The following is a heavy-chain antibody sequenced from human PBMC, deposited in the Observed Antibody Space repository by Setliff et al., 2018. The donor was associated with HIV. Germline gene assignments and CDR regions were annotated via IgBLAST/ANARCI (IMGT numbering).Heavy chain of an antibody. Sequence: ASVKVSCKASGGTFSSYAISWVRQAPGQWLEWMGGIIPILGIANYAQKFQGRVTITADESTSTAYMELSSLRSEDTAVYYCARARITMIVVVPDAFDIWGQGTMVTVSS. CDR3: ARARITMIVVVPDAFDI. CDR1: GGTFSSYA. V-gene: IGHV1-69*10. D-gene: IGHD3-22*01. J-gene: IGHJ3*02. CDR2: IIPILGIA.